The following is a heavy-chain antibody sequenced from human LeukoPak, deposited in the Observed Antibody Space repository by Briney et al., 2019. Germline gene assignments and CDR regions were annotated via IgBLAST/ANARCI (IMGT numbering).Heavy chain of an antibody. Sequence: SQTLSLTCAISGDSVSSNSAAWNWIRQSPSRGLEWLGRTYYRSKWYNDYAVSVKSRITINPDTSKNQFSLQLNSVTPEDTAVYYCARGDDFWSGYSDAFDIWGQGTMVTVSS. CDR1: GDSVSSNSAA. J-gene: IGHJ3*02. V-gene: IGHV6-1*01. CDR2: TYYRSKWYN. D-gene: IGHD3-3*01. CDR3: ARGDDFWSGYSDAFDI.